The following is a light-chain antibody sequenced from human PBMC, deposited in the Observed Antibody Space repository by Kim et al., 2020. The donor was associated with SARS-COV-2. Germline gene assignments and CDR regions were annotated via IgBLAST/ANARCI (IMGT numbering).Light chain of an antibody. Sequence: DIQMTQSPSSLSASVGDRVTITCRASQSISTYLNWYQQRPGKAPKLLIYAASSLPSGVPSRFSGSGSGIDFTLTISSLQPEDFATYYCQQGYSTFGQGTKLEIK. J-gene: IGKJ2*01. CDR3: QQGYST. CDR2: AAS. V-gene: IGKV1-39*01. CDR1: QSISTY.